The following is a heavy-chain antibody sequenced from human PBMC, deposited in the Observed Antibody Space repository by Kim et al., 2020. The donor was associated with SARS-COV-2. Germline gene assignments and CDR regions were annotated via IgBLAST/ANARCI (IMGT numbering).Heavy chain of an antibody. J-gene: IGHJ4*02. CDR3: VRGQQWLIKN. CDR2: ISRDGGEI. Sequence: GGSLRLSCAASGFTFDDYAIQWVRQVPGKGLEWVSLISRDGGEIKYADSVKGRFTISRDNSKKSVYLQMNSLRSEDTALYYCVRGQQWLIKNWGQGTKVTVSS. D-gene: IGHD6-19*01. V-gene: IGHV3-43*02. CDR1: GFTFDDYA.